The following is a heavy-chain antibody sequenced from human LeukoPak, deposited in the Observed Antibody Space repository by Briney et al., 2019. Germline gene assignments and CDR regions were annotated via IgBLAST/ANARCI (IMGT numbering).Heavy chain of an antibody. D-gene: IGHD3-3*01. V-gene: IGHV4-59*08. CDR3: ARQSWDYDFWSGYLVRDYYYGMDV. J-gene: IGHJ6*02. Sequence: SETLSLTCTVSGGSISSYYWSWIRQPPGKGLEWIGYIYYSGSTNYNPSLKSRVTISVDTSKNQFSLKLSSVTAADTAVYYCARQSWDYDFWSGYLVRDYYYGMDVWGQGTTVTVSS. CDR1: GGSISSYY. CDR2: IYYSGST.